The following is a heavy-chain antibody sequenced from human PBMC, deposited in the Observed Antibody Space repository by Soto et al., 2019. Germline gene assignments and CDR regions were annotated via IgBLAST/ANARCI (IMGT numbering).Heavy chain of an antibody. CDR3: ARQYRSDCSSTSCTSPYYYYGMDV. J-gene: IGHJ6*02. Sequence: GESLKISCKGSGYSFTSYWIGWVRQMPGKGLEWMGIIYPGDSDTRYSPSFQGQVTISADKSISTAYLQWSSLKASDTAMYYCARQYRSDCSSTSCTSPYYYYGMDVWGQGTTVTVSS. V-gene: IGHV5-51*01. CDR1: GYSFTSYW. CDR2: IYPGDSDT. D-gene: IGHD2-2*01.